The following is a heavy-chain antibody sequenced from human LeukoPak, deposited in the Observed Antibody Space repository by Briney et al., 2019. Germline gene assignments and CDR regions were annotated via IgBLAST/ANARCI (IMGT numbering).Heavy chain of an antibody. D-gene: IGHD3-22*01. J-gene: IGHJ4*02. CDR3: AKDMEQYYYDSSGYYDY. V-gene: IGHV3-9*01. Sequence: PGGSLRLSCAASGFTFDDYAMHWVRQAPGKGLEWVSGISWNSGSIGYADSVKGRFTISRDNAKSSLYLQMNSLRAEDTALYYCAKDMEQYYYDSSGYYDYWGQGTLVTVSS. CDR2: ISWNSGSI. CDR1: GFTFDDYA.